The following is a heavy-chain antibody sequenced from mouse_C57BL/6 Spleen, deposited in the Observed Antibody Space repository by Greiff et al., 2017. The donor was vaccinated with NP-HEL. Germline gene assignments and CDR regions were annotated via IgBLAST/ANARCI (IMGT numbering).Heavy chain of an antibody. CDR3: AREGSYGRGAWFAY. CDR2: IYPGDGDT. D-gene: IGHD1-1*01. CDR1: GYAFRSYW. J-gene: IGHJ3*01. V-gene: IGHV1-80*01. Sequence: QVQLKQSGAELVKPGASVKISCKASGYAFRSYWMNWVKQRPGKGLEWIGQIYPGDGDTNYNGKFKGKATLTADKSSSTAYMQLSSLTSEDSAVYFCAREGSYGRGAWFAYWGQGTLVTVSA.